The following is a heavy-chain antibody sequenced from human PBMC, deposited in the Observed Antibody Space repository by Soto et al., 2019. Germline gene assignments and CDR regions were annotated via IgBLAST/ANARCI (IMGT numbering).Heavy chain of an antibody. Sequence: SEPLSLTCAVSGGSISSGGYSWSWIRQHPGKGLEWIGYIYYSGSTNYNPSLKSRVTISVDTSKNQFSLKLSSVTAADTAVYDCARGRWAVTTWTFDYWGTGNLVTVAS. CDR2: IYYSGST. J-gene: IGHJ4*02. D-gene: IGHD4-17*01. CDR3: ARGRWAVTTWTFDY. V-gene: IGHV4-61*08. CDR1: GGSISSGGYS.